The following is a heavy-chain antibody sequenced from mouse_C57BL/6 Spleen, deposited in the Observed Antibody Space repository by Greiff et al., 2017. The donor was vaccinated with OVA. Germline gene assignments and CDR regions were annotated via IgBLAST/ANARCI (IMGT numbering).Heavy chain of an antibody. CDR1: GFTFSSYA. CDR2: ISDGGSYT. J-gene: IGHJ2*01. V-gene: IGHV5-4*01. Sequence: EVKVEESGGGLVKPGGSLKLSCAASGFTFSSYAMSWVRQTPEKRLEWVATISDGGSYTYYPDNVKGRFTISRDNAKNNLYLQMSHLKSEDTAMYYCAREEDYYFDDWGQGTTLTVSS. CDR3: AREEDYYFDD.